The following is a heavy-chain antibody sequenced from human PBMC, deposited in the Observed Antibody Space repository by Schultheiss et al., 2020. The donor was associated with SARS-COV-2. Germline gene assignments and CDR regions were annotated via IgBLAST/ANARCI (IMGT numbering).Heavy chain of an antibody. D-gene: IGHD6-13*01. J-gene: IGHJ2*01. Sequence: GGSLRLSCAASGFTFSIYDIHWVRQAPGKGLEWVSAIGTAGDTYYPGSVKGRFTISRENAKNSLYLQMNSLRAGDTAVYYCARSSSQESYWYFDLWGRGTLVTVSS. CDR3: ARSSSQESYWYFDL. CDR2: IGTAGDT. V-gene: IGHV3-13*01. CDR1: GFTFSIYD.